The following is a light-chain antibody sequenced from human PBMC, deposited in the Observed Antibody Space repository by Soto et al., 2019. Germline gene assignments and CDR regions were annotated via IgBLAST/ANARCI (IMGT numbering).Light chain of an antibody. V-gene: IGLV2-14*01. Sequence: QSALTQPASVSGSPGQSITISCTGTSSDVVGYNYVSWYQQYPGKAPKVMIYEVSNRPSGVSNRFSGSKSGNTASLTVSGLQAEGDSDYYCSSYTSNNTWVFGGGTKVTVL. CDR1: SSDVVGYNY. CDR2: EVS. CDR3: SSYTSNNTWV. J-gene: IGLJ3*02.